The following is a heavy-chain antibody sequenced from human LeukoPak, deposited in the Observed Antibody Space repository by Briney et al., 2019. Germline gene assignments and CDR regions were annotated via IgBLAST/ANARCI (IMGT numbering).Heavy chain of an antibody. CDR3: ARARKGKGIVVVPAARDVPYYYYYGMDV. CDR2: INHSGST. D-gene: IGHD2-2*01. CDR1: GGSFSGYY. V-gene: IGHV4-34*01. Sequence: PSETLSLTCAVYGGSFSGYYWSWIRQPPGKGLEWIGEINHSGSTNYNPSLKSRVTISVDTSKNQFSLKLSSVTAADTAVYYCARARKGKGIVVVPAARDVPYYYYYGMDVWGQGTTVTVSS. J-gene: IGHJ6*02.